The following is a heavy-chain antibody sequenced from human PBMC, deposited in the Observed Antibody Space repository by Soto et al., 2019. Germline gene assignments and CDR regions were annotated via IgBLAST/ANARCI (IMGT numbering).Heavy chain of an antibody. CDR2: INPNSGDT. CDR1: GYTFTGFS. CDR3: ASGGSTVTREFDY. V-gene: IGHV1-2*04. D-gene: IGHD4-17*01. J-gene: IGHJ4*02. Sequence: QVQLVQSGAEVKKPGASVKVSCKASGYTFTGFSMHWVRQAPGQGLEWMGWINPNSGDTEYAQNFQGLVTMTRDTSISTAYMELSRLKSDATAVYYCASGGSTVTREFDYWGQGTLVSVSS.